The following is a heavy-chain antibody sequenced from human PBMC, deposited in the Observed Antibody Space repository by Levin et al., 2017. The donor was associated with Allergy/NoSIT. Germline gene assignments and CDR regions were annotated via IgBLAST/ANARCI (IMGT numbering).Heavy chain of an antibody. CDR2: IYYSGST. Sequence: SQTLSLTCTVSGGSISSSSYYWGWSRQPPGKGLEWIGSIYYSGSTYYNPSLKSRVTISVDTSKNQFSLKLSSVTAADTAVYYCARHSGRLVAPIFDYWGQGTLVTVSS. CDR3: ARHSGRLVAPIFDY. CDR1: GGSISSSSYY. D-gene: IGHD3-9*01. J-gene: IGHJ4*02. V-gene: IGHV4-39*01.